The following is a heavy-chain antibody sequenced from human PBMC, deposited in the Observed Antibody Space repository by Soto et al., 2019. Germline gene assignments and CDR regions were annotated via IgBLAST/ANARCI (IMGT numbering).Heavy chain of an antibody. J-gene: IGHJ4*02. V-gene: IGHV4-39*01. CDR2: IYYTGNT. CDR1: GGSISSSSYY. D-gene: IGHD6-19*01. CDR3: ARRTVNIRTFYSGLKTHCFDY. Sequence: SETLSLTCAVSGGSISSSSYYWGWIRQPPGKGLEWIGSIYYTGNTYYTPSLQSRVAISVDTSKNQFSLKLNAVTAADTAVYYCARRTVNIRTFYSGLKTHCFDYWGQGALVTVSS.